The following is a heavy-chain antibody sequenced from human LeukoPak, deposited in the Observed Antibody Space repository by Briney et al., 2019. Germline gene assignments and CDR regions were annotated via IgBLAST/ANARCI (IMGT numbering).Heavy chain of an antibody. CDR1: GFTFSNAW. CDR3: TTVFDP. J-gene: IGHJ5*02. Sequence: GGSLRLSCAASGFTFSNAWMSWVCQAPGKGLEWVGRIKSKTDGETTDYAAPVKGRFTISRDDSKNTLYLQMNSLKTEDTAVYYCTTVFDPWGQGTLVTVSS. CDR2: IKSKTDGETT. V-gene: IGHV3-15*01.